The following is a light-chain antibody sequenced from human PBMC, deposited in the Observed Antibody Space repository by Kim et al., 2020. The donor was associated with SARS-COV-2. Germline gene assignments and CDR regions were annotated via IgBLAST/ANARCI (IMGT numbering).Light chain of an antibody. J-gene: IGKJ4*01. CDR2: GAS. V-gene: IGKV3-15*01. CDR1: QSISGD. CDR3: QQYNNWPLS. Sequence: VSPGERATLSCSASQSISGDLAWYQQKPGQAPRLLIYGASTRATGLPARFSGSGSGTEFTLTISSLQSEDFAVYYCQQYNNWPLSFGGGTKVEIK.